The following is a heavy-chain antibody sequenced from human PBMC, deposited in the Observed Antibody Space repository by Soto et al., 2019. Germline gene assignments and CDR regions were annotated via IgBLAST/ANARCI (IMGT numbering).Heavy chain of an antibody. J-gene: IGHJ6*02. D-gene: IGHD1-26*01. CDR2: IRSKANSYAT. Sequence: GGSLRLSCAASGFTFSGSAMHWVRQASGQGLEWVGRIRSKANSYATAYAASVKGRFTISRDDSKNTAYLQMNSLKTEDTAVYYCTRLKALSVGATSDPYYYYGMDVWGQGT. CDR1: GFTFSGSA. V-gene: IGHV3-73*01. CDR3: TRLKALSVGATSDPYYYYGMDV.